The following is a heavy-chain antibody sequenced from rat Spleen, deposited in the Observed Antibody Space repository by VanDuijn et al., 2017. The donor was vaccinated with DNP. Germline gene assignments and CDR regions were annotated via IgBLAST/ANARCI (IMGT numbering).Heavy chain of an antibody. CDR1: GFTFSDYN. V-gene: IGHV5S10*01. Sequence: EVQLVESGGGFVQPGGSLKLSCVASGFTFSDYNMAWVRQAPKKGLEWVATIIYDGSRTYFRDSVKGRFTISRDDAKSTLYLQMDSLRSEDTATYYCAREGIKTGYFDYWGQGVMVTVSS. D-gene: IGHD1-11*01. J-gene: IGHJ2*01. CDR2: IIYDGSRT. CDR3: AREGIKTGYFDY.